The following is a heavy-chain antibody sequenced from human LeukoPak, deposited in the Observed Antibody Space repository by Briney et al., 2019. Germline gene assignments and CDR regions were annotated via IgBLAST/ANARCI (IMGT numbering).Heavy chain of an antibody. J-gene: IGHJ3*02. CDR2: MNPNSGNT. CDR1: GHTFTSYD. V-gene: IGHV1-8*02. CDR3: ARDPIFGVVDDAFDI. Sequence: ASVKVSCKASGHTFTSYDINWVRQATGQGLEWMGWMNPNSGNTGYAQKFQGRVTMTRDTSTSTVYMELSSLRSEDTAVYYCARDPIFGVVDDAFDIWGQGTMVTVSS. D-gene: IGHD3-3*01.